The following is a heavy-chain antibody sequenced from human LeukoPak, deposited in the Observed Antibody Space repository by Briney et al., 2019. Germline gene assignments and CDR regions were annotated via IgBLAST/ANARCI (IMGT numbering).Heavy chain of an antibody. D-gene: IGHD1-1*01. CDR2: ISSSSSYI. V-gene: IGHV3-21*01. CDR1: GFTFSSYS. J-gene: IGHJ4*02. CDR3: ARHPNWNFDS. Sequence: GGSLRLSCAASGFTFSSYSMNWVRQAPGKGLEWVSSISSSSSYIYYADSVKGRFTISRDNDKNSLYLQMNNLRAEDTAVYYCARHPNWNFDSWGQGTLVTVSS.